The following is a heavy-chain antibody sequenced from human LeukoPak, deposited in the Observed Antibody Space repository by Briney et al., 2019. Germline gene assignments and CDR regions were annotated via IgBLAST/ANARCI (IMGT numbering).Heavy chain of an antibody. Sequence: GRSLRLSCAASGFTFSSYGMHWIRQAPGKGLEWVAVISYDGSNKYYADSVKGRFTISRDNSKDTLYLQMNSLRDEDTAVYYCAQQLAVEGNHYYYYGLDVWGQGTTVTVSS. CDR3: AQQLAVEGNHYYYYGLDV. V-gene: IGHV3-30*03. CDR2: ISYDGSNK. D-gene: IGHD6-13*01. CDR1: GFTFSSYG. J-gene: IGHJ6*02.